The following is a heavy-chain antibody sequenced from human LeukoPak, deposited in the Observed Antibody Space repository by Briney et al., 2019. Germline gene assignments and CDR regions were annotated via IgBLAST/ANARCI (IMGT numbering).Heavy chain of an antibody. D-gene: IGHD3-10*01. CDR1: GFTFSSYA. V-gene: IGHV3-30-3*01. Sequence: GGSLRLSCAASGFTFSSYAMHWVRQAPGKGLEWVAVISYDGSNKYYADSVKGRFTISRDNSKNTLYLQMNSLRAEDTAVYYCAREIFRGVTAYGMDVWGQGTTVTVSS. CDR2: ISYDGSNK. CDR3: AREIFRGVTAYGMDV. J-gene: IGHJ6*02.